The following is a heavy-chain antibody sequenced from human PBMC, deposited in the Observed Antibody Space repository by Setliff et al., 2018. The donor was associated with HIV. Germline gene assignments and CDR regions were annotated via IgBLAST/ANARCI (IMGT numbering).Heavy chain of an antibody. CDR2: IYTSGST. J-gene: IGHJ3*02. V-gene: IGHV4-61*02. CDR1: GGSTSSGSYY. Sequence: PSETLSLTCTDSGGSTSSGSYYWSWIRQPAGKGLEWIGRIYTSGSTNYNPSLKSRVTISVDTSKNQFSLKLSSVTAADTAVYYCAKTSVGATGLYAFDIWGQGTMVTV. D-gene: IGHD1-26*01. CDR3: AKTSVGATGLYAFDI.